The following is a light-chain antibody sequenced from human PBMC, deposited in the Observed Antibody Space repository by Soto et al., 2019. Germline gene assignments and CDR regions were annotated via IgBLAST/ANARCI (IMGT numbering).Light chain of an antibody. Sequence: QSALTQPPSASGSPGQSVTISCTGTGSDIGAYNYFSWYQQYPGKAPKLMIYEVTKRPSGVPDRISGSKSGNTASLTISGLQTEDEADYFCSSYAGSPWLFGGGTKLTVL. CDR2: EVT. V-gene: IGLV2-8*01. CDR1: GSDIGAYNY. J-gene: IGLJ3*02. CDR3: SSYAGSPWL.